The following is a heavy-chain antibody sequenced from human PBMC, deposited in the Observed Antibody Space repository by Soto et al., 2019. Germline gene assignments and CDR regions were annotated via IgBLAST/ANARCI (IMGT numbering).Heavy chain of an antibody. J-gene: IGHJ6*02. CDR2: INPNSGGT. CDR1: GYTFTGYY. V-gene: IGHV1-2*04. D-gene: IGHD6-13*01. Sequence: ASVKVSCKASGYTFTGYYMHWVRQAPGQGLEWMGWINPNSGGTNYAQKFQGWVTMTRDTSISTAYMELSRLRSDDTAVYYCARARYSSSWYFPGYYYYGMDVWGQGTTVTV. CDR3: ARARYSSSWYFPGYYYYGMDV.